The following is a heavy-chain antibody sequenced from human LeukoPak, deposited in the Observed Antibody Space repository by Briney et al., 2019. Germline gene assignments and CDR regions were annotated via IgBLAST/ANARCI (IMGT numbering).Heavy chain of an antibody. Sequence: PSETLSLTCIVSGGSISSGTYYWGWIRQPPGKGLEWIGYIYHSGSTYYNPSLKSRVTMSADTSKNQFSLKLTSVTAVDTAVYYCARMVSGSGTYYFDSWGQGTLVTVSS. CDR2: IYHSGST. D-gene: IGHD3-10*01. CDR1: GGSISSGTYY. J-gene: IGHJ4*02. V-gene: IGHV4-39*07. CDR3: ARMVSGSGTYYFDS.